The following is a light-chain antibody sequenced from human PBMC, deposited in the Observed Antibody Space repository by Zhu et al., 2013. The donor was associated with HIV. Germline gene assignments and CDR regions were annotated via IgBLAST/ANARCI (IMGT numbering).Light chain of an antibody. CDR1: QDISNF. V-gene: IGKV1-33*01. CDR2: DAS. J-gene: IGKJ4*01. Sequence: DIQMTQSPSSLSASVGDRVSITCQASQDISNFLSWYQQKPGKAPNLLIYDASTLETGVPSRFSGSGSGTHFTLTINSLLAEDVALYYCHQYFALPFTFGGGTKVEIK. CDR3: HQYFALPFT.